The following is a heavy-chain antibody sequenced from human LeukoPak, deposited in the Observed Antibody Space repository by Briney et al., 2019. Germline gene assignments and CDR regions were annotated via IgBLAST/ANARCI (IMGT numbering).Heavy chain of an antibody. V-gene: IGHV3-30*18. CDR3: AKPATYYYDSSGFSFDY. CDR2: ISYDGSNK. CDR1: GFTFSSYG. Sequence: GGSLRPSCAASGFTFSSYGMHWVRQAPGKGLEWVAVISYDGSNKYYADSVKGRFTISRDNSKNTLYLQMNSLRAEDTAVYYCAKPATYYYDSSGFSFDYWGQGTLVTVSS. D-gene: IGHD3-22*01. J-gene: IGHJ4*02.